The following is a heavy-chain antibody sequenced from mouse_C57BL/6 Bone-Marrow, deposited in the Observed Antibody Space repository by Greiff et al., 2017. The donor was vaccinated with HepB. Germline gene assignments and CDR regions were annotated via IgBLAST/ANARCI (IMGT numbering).Heavy chain of an antibody. J-gene: IGHJ1*03. D-gene: IGHD1-1*01. CDR3: ARDPFHYYGSSYWYFDV. V-gene: IGHV5-4*01. CDR1: GFTFSSYA. CDR2: ISDGGSYT. Sequence: VQLKESGGGLVKPGGSLKLSCAASGFTFSSYAMSWVRQTPEKRLEWVATISDGGSYTYYPDNVKGRFTISRDNAKNNLYLQMSHLKSEDTAMYYCARDPFHYYGSSYWYFDVWGTGTTVTVSS.